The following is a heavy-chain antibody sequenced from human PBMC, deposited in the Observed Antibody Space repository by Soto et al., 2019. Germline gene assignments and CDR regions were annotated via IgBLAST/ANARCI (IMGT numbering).Heavy chain of an antibody. CDR2: VSFDGTNK. V-gene: IGHV3-30*18. D-gene: IGHD5-12*01. Sequence: GGSLRLSCAASGSSFSDYGMHWVRQAPGKGLEWVAIVSFDGTNKNYADSVKGRFTISRDNSKNTMYLQMNSLRTEDTAVYYCAKEGYSGYDCFDFWGQGTLVTVSS. CDR3: AKEGYSGYDCFDF. J-gene: IGHJ4*02. CDR1: GSSFSDYG.